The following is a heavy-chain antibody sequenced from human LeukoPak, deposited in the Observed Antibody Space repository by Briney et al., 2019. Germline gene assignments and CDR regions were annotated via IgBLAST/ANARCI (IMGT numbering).Heavy chain of an antibody. V-gene: IGHV3-23*01. Sequence: GGSLRLSCAASGFTFDDYAMHWVRQAPGKGLEWVSGISSSGDDTYYTDSVRGRFTVSRDNSRNTLYPQMHSLRGEDTALYYCVKGIAVAEIWGQGIQVTVSS. D-gene: IGHD6-19*01. J-gene: IGHJ4*02. CDR3: VKGIAVAEI. CDR2: ISSSGDDT. CDR1: GFTFDDYA.